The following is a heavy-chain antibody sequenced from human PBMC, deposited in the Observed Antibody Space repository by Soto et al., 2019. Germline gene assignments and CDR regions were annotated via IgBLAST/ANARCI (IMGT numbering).Heavy chain of an antibody. CDR3: TRRSYGDY. CDR1: GFTFSNAW. V-gene: IGHV3-15*07. Sequence: PGGSLRLSCAVSGFTFSNAWMNWVRQAPGKGLEWVGRIKSKSDGGTTDYAAPVKGRFSISRDDPKNMLYLQMNSLKTEDTAVYYCTRRSYGDYWGQGTLVTVSS. CDR2: IKSKSDGGTT. D-gene: IGHD3-10*01. J-gene: IGHJ4*02.